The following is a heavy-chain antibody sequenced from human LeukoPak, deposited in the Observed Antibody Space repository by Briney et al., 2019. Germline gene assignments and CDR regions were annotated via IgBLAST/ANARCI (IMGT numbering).Heavy chain of an antibody. Sequence: PGGSLRLSCAASGFTFSSYAMHWVRQAPGKGLEWVAVISYDGSNKYYADSVKGRFTISRDNSKNTLYLQMNSLRAEDTAAYYCARAEPDYYYGMDVWGQGTTVTVSS. D-gene: IGHD1-14*01. J-gene: IGHJ6*02. V-gene: IGHV3-30-3*01. CDR2: ISYDGSNK. CDR1: GFTFSSYA. CDR3: ARAEPDYYYGMDV.